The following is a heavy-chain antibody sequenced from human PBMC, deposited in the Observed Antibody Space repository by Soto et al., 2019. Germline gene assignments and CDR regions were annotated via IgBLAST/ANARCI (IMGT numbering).Heavy chain of an antibody. CDR3: ARVLYYYDSSGYYYSYYFDY. CDR2: IYHSGST. J-gene: IGHJ4*02. D-gene: IGHD3-22*01. V-gene: IGHV4-30-2*01. CDR1: GGSISSGGYS. Sequence: SETLSLNCSVSGGSISSGGYSGSWIRQPPGKGLEWIGYIYHSGSTYYNPSLKSRVTISVDRSKNQFSLKLSSVTAADTAVYYCARVLYYYDSSGYYYSYYFDYWGQGTLVTVSS.